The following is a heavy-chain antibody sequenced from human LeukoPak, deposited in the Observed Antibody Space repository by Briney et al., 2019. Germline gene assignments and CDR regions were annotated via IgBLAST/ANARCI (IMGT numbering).Heavy chain of an antibody. Sequence: SQTLSLTCAVSGGSISSGTYYGSWIRQPAGKGLEWIGRFYTSGSTNYNPSLKSRVTISVDTSKNQYSLKLSSVTAADTAVYFCARGPYAWGYIDYWGQGTLVTVSS. CDR1: GGSISSGTYY. CDR3: ARGPYAWGYIDY. CDR2: FYTSGST. D-gene: IGHD7-27*01. V-gene: IGHV4-61*02. J-gene: IGHJ4*02.